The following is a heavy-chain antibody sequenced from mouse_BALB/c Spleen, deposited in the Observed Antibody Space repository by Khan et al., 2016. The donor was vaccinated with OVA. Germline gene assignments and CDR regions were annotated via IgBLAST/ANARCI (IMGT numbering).Heavy chain of an antibody. CDR2: ISYSGNN. J-gene: IGHJ2*01. CDR3: ARVDGVDLDY. D-gene: IGHD2-3*01. V-gene: IGHV3-2*02. CDR1: DYSITSDYA. Sequence: VQLKESGPGLVKPSQSLSLTCTVTDYSITSDYAWNWIRQFPGNKLDWMGYISYSGNNKYNPSLKSRISITRDTSKNQFFLQLKSVTTDDTARYYCARVDGVDLDYWGQGTALTDSS.